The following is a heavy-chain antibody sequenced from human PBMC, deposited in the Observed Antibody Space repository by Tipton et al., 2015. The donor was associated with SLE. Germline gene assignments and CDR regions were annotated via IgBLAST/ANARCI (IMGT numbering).Heavy chain of an antibody. CDR1: VGSISSGNYY. V-gene: IGHV4-61*02. CDR3: ARRGRGEGAFDI. D-gene: IGHD2-21*01. CDR2: IDPSGST. J-gene: IGHJ3*02. Sequence: TLSLTCTVFVGSISSGNYYWSWIRQPAGKRLEWMGGIDPSGSTNYHPSLKSRVTISVDTSKNQFSLRLSSVTAADTALYYCARRGRGEGAFDIWGQGTMVTVSS.